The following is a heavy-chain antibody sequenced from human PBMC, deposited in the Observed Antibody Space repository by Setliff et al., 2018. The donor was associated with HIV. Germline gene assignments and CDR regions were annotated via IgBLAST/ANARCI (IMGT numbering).Heavy chain of an antibody. CDR3: ARGPPSGTVSWFDT. J-gene: IGHJ5*02. CDR1: GYSFTGHY. D-gene: IGHD5-12*01. Sequence: ASVKVSCKASGYSFTGHYMHWVRQAPGQGLEWMGWINPNSEETYYAQKFQGRVTMTRYRSTNTAYMELSRLRFNDTAVYYCARGPPSGTVSWFDTWGQGTLVTVSS. V-gene: IGHV1-2*02. CDR2: INPNSEET.